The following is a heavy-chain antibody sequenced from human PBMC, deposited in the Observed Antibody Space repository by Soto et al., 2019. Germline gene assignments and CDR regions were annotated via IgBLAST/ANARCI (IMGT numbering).Heavy chain of an antibody. CDR3: APYPKVVVVAPDAFDI. Sequence: GGSLRLSCAASGFTFSSYAMSWVRQAPGKGLEWVSAISGSGGSTYYADSVKGRFTISRDNSKNTLYLQMNSLRAEDTAVYYCAPYPKVVVVAPDAFDIWGQGTMVTVSS. CDR2: ISGSGGST. V-gene: IGHV3-23*01. CDR1: GFTFSSYA. J-gene: IGHJ3*02. D-gene: IGHD2-15*01.